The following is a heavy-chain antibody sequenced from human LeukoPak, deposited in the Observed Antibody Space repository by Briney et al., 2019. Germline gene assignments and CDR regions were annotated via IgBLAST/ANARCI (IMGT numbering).Heavy chain of an antibody. CDR3: ARDQCSGGSCYRTSDAFDI. V-gene: IGHV1-8*01. CDR1: GYTFTSYD. J-gene: IGHJ3*02. D-gene: IGHD2-15*01. Sequence: VASVKVSCKASGYTFTSYDINWVRQATGQGLEWMGWMNPNSGNTGYAQKFQGRVTMTRDMSTSTVYMELRSLRSDDTAVYYCARDQCSGGSCYRTSDAFDIWGQGTMVTVSS. CDR2: MNPNSGNT.